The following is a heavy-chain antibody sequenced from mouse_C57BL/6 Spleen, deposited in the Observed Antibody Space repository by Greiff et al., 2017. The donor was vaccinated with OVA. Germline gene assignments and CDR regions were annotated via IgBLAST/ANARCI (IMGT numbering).Heavy chain of an antibody. J-gene: IGHJ4*01. CDR2: IYPGDGDT. D-gene: IGHD2-5*01. Sequence: QVQLQQSGAELVKPGASVKISCKASGYAFSSYWMNWVKQRPGKGLEWIGQIYPGDGDTNYNGKFKGKATLTADKSSSTAYMQLSSLTSEDSAVYFCADSNYEVYAMDYWGQGTSVTVSS. V-gene: IGHV1-80*01. CDR1: GYAFSSYW. CDR3: ADSNYEVYAMDY.